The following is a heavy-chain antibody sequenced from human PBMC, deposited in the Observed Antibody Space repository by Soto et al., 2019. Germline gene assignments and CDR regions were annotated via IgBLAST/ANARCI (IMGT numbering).Heavy chain of an antibody. J-gene: IGHJ4*02. V-gene: IGHV3-33*01. D-gene: IGHD3-3*01. CDR1: GFTFSNYG. CDR2: IWYDGSNK. CDR3: ARALRDDFWSCDY. Sequence: QVQLVESGGGVVQPGRSLRLSCAASGFTFSNYGMHWVRQAPGKGLEWVAVIWYDGSNKYYADSVKGRFTISRDNSKNTLYLQMNSLRAEDTAVYYCARALRDDFWSCDYWGQGTLVTVSS.